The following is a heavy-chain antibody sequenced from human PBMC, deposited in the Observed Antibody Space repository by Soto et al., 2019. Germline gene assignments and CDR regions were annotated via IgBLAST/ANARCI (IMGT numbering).Heavy chain of an antibody. Sequence: SETLSLTCTVSGGSISSCDYYWSWIRQPAGKGLEWIGYIYYSGSTYYNPSLKSRVTISVDTSKNQFSLKLSSVTAADTAVYYCARDQRYCSSTSCWDWFDPWGQGTLVTVSS. CDR1: GGSISSCDYY. J-gene: IGHJ5*02. CDR2: IYYSGST. D-gene: IGHD2-2*01. V-gene: IGHV4-30-4*01. CDR3: ARDQRYCSSTSCWDWFDP.